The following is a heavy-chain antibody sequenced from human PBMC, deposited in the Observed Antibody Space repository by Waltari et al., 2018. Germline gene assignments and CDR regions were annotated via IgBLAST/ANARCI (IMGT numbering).Heavy chain of an antibody. V-gene: IGHV3-23*01. CDR1: GFTFSSYA. CDR2: FSGSGGST. Sequence: EVQLLESGGGLVQPGGSLRLSCAASGFTFSSYAMSWVRQAPGKGLGWVSAFSGSGGSTYYADSVKGRFTISRDNSKNTLYLQMNSLRAEDTAVYYCANGRVSSDTLFDYWGQGTLVTVSS. D-gene: IGHD1-1*01. J-gene: IGHJ4*02. CDR3: ANGRVSSDTLFDY.